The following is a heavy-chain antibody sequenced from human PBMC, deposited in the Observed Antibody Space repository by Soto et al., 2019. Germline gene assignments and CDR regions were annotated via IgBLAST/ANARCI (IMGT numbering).Heavy chain of an antibody. V-gene: IGHV4-39*01. CDR2: IYYSGTTT. D-gene: IGHD2-21*02. CDR1: GDSINRDAYY. J-gene: IGHJ3*02. Sequence: SETLYLTCTVSGDSINRDAYYWAWIRQPPGKGLEWIATIYYSGTTTFYNPSLESRATKSVHTSKNQFSLSLTSVTATDTALYYCARKVTRPIDAFDIWGQGTKVTVSS. CDR3: ARKVTRPIDAFDI.